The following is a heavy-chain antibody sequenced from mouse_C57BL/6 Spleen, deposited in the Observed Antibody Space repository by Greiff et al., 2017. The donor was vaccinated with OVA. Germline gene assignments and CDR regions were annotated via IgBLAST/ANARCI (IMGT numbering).Heavy chain of an antibody. CDR2: ISSGGSYT. Sequence: DVKLVESGGDLVKPGGSLKLSCAASGFTFSSYGMSWVRQTPDKRLEWVATISSGGSYTYYPDSVKGRFTISRDNAKNTLYLQMSSLKSEDTAMYYCARYDDDGYYFDYWGQGTTLTVSS. D-gene: IGHD2-4*01. CDR3: ARYDDDGYYFDY. CDR1: GFTFSSYG. V-gene: IGHV5-6*02. J-gene: IGHJ2*01.